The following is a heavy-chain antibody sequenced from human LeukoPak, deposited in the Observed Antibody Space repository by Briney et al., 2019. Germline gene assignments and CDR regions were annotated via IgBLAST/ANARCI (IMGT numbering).Heavy chain of an antibody. Sequence: SETLSLTCTVSGGSISSYYWSWIRQPAGKGLERIGRTYTSGSTNYNPSLKSRVTMSVDTSKNQFSLKLSSVTAADTAVYYCAREALIWFGELLGEFHYWGQGTLVTVSS. V-gene: IGHV4-4*07. CDR3: AREALIWFGELLGEFHY. CDR1: GGSISSYY. J-gene: IGHJ4*02. CDR2: TYTSGST. D-gene: IGHD3-10*01.